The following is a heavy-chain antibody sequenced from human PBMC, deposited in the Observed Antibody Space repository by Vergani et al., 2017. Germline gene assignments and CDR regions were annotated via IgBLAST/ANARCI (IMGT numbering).Heavy chain of an antibody. J-gene: IGHJ4*02. CDR1: GYTFTSYA. CDR2: INAGNGNT. Sequence: QVQLVQSGAEVKKPGASVKVSCKASGYTFTSYAMHWVRQAPGQRLEWMGWINAGNGNTKYSQKFQVRVTITRDTSASTAYMELSSMRSEDTAVYHCAIRIAAAGTDYWGQGTLVTVSS. V-gene: IGHV1-3*01. D-gene: IGHD6-13*01. CDR3: AIRIAAAGTDY.